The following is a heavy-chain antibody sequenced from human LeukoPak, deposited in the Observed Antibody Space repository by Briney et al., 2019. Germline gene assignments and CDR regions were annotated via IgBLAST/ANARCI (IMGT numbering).Heavy chain of an antibody. CDR2: MNANSGNT. CDR1: GYTFTSYD. J-gene: IGHJ4*02. D-gene: IGHD2-2*01. V-gene: IGHV1-8*01. Sequence: ASVRVSCKASGYTFTSYDINWVRQATGQGLEWMGWMNANSGNTGYAQKFQGRVTMTRNTSINTAYMELSSLRSEDTAVYYCARPTYCSSTSCPGLNFDYWGQGTLVTVSS. CDR3: ARPTYCSSTSCPGLNFDY.